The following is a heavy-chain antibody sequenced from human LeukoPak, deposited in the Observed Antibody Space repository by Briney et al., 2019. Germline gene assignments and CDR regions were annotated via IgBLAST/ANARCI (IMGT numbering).Heavy chain of an antibody. CDR2: ISDSGGSP. V-gene: IGHV3-23*01. D-gene: IGHD2-8*01. CDR1: GITFSRFA. Sequence: GGSPRLSCAASGITFSRFAMSWVRQAPGKGLEWVSGISDSGGSPYYADSVKGRFTISRDNSKNTLYLQMNGLRAEDTAIYYCATYRRGYHDTNESYYFDYWGQGTLVTVSS. J-gene: IGHJ4*02. CDR3: ATYRRGYHDTNESYYFDY.